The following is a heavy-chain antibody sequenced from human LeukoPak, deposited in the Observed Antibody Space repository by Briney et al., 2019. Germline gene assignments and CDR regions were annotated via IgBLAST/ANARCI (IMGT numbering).Heavy chain of an antibody. D-gene: IGHD1-26*01. V-gene: IGHV1-46*01. Sequence: ASVKVSCKGSGYTFSDYGISWVRQAPGQGLEWMGIINPSGGSTSYAQKFQGRVTMTRDTSTSTVYMELSSLRSEDTAVYYCARENRELLPFFDYWGQGTLVTVSS. J-gene: IGHJ4*02. CDR3: ARENRELLPFFDY. CDR2: INPSGGST. CDR1: GYTFSDYG.